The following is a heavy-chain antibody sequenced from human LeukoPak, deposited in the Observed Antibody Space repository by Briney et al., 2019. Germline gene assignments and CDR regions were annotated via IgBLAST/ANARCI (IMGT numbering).Heavy chain of an antibody. CDR1: GFTFSSYG. D-gene: IGHD4-23*01. CDR3: AGDYEGNLAFDI. V-gene: IGHV3-21*01. Sequence: PGGSLRLSCAASGFTFSSYGIHWVRQAPGKGLEWVSSISSSSTYIYYADSLEGRFTISRDNVRNSLYLQMNSLRAEDTAVYYCAGDYEGNLAFDIWGQGTMVTVSS. J-gene: IGHJ3*02. CDR2: ISSSSTYI.